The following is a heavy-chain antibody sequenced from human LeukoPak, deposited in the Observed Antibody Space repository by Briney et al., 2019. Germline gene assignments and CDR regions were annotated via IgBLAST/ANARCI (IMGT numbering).Heavy chain of an antibody. J-gene: IGHJ4*02. CDR3: AKGDNNILTGYYNSFDS. CDR1: RFTFSSYA. V-gene: IGHV3-23*01. Sequence: GGSLRLSCAASRFTFSSYAMSWIRQAPGKGLEWVSSISGSAISTYYADSVKGRFTISRDNSRNTLYLQMNSLRAEDTALFYCAKGDNNILTGYYNSFDSWGQGTLVTVSS. CDR2: ISGSAIST. D-gene: IGHD3-9*01.